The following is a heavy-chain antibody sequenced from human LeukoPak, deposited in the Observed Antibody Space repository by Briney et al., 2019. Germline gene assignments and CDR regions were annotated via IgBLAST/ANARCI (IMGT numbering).Heavy chain of an antibody. J-gene: IGHJ5*02. Sequence: SETLSLTCTVSGGSISSGSHYWSWIRQPAGKGLEWIGRIYSSGNTDYNPSLKSRVTISLDTSKNQFSLNLSSVTAADTAVYYCAGEVGGSWFDPWGLGTLVTVSS. CDR2: IYSSGNT. D-gene: IGHD1-26*01. CDR3: AGEVGGSWFDP. V-gene: IGHV4-61*02. CDR1: GGSISSGSHY.